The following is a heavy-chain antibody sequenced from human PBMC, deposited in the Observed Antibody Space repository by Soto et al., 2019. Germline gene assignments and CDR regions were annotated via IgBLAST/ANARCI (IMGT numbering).Heavy chain of an antibody. CDR2: IYYSGTT. Sequence: QVQLQESGPGLVKPSQTLSLTCTVSGGSISSGGYYWSWIRQHPGKGLEWIGYIYYSGTTYNNPSLKSRVTISVDTSKNQFSLKLSSVTAADTAVYYCASIVSSAHGEFSDWGQGTLVTVSS. D-gene: IGHD3-10*01. V-gene: IGHV4-31*03. J-gene: IGHJ4*02. CDR1: GGSISSGGYY. CDR3: ASIVSSAHGEFSD.